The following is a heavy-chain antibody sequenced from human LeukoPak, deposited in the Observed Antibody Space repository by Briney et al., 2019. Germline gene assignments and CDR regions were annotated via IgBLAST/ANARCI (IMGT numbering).Heavy chain of an antibody. J-gene: IGHJ4*02. CDR2: IRYDGSNK. CDR1: GFTFSSYG. D-gene: IGHD3-10*01. V-gene: IGHV3-30*02. Sequence: PGGSLRLSCAASGFTFSSYGMHWVRQAPGKGLEWVAFIRYDGSNKYYADSVKGRFTISRDNSKNTLYLQMNSLRAEDTAVYYCAKDAPEYPFPYGSGSYSYFDYWGQGTLVTVSS. CDR3: AKDAPEYPFPYGSGSYSYFDY.